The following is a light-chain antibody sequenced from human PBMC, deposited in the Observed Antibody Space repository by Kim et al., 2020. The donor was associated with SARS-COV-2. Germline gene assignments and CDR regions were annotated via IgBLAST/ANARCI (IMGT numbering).Light chain of an antibody. CDR3: QSYDSSLSSV. Sequence: QRDPVSRTGRTSNIGAGYDVHWYNHLPGAAPQLLIYGINTRPSGVPDRFSGAKSGTSASLSISGLQAEDEANYYCQSYDSSLSSVFGGGTQLTVL. CDR1: TSNIGAGYD. J-gene: IGLJ2*01. CDR2: GIN. V-gene: IGLV1-40*01.